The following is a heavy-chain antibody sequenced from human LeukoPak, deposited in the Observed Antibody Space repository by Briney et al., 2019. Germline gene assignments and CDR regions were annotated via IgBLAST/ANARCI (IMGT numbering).Heavy chain of an antibody. D-gene: IGHD2-21*02. CDR2: ISGSGSST. Sequence: GGSLRLSCAASVVTFTSYTMTWVRQAPGKGLEWVSSISGSGSSTYYADSVKGRFTISRDNSKNTVYVQMNTLKAEDTAMYFCARDPQYCGGDCSDGYWGQGTLVTVSS. CDR3: ARDPQYCGGDCSDGY. V-gene: IGHV3-23*01. J-gene: IGHJ4*02. CDR1: VVTFTSYT.